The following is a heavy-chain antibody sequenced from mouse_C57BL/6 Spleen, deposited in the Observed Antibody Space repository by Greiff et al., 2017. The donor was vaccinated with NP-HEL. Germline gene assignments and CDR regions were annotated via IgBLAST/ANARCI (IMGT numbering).Heavy chain of an antibody. V-gene: IGHV5-4*01. CDR3: ARGGPPGDYFDY. CDR1: GFTFSSYA. CDR2: ISDGGSYT. J-gene: IGHJ2*01. Sequence: EVQRVESGGGLVKPGGSLKLSCAASGFTFSSYAMSWVRQTPEKRLEWVATISDGGSYTYYPDNVKGRFTISRDNAKNNLYLQMSHLKSEDTAMYYCARGGPPGDYFDYWGQGTTLTVSS.